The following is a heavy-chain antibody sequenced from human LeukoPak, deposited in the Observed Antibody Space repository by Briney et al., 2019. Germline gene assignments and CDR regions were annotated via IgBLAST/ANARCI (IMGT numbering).Heavy chain of an antibody. Sequence: ASVKVSCKASGYTFTSYDINWVRQATGQGLEWMGWMNPNSGNTGYAQKFQGRVTMTMNTSISTAYMELSSLRSEDTAVYYCARVLGYSYGYGLGYWGQGTLVTVSS. V-gene: IGHV1-8*01. D-gene: IGHD5-18*01. J-gene: IGHJ4*02. CDR1: GYTFTSYD. CDR2: MNPNSGNT. CDR3: ARVLGYSYGYGLGY.